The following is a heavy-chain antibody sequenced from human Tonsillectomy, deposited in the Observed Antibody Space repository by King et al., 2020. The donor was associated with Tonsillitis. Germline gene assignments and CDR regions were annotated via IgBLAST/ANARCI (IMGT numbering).Heavy chain of an antibody. V-gene: IGHV3-23*04. D-gene: IGHD3-22*01. CDR3: AKPLFSSGDALDI. J-gene: IGHJ3*02. CDR2: ISGSGGST. CDR1: GFTFSSYA. Sequence: VQLVESGGGLVQPGGSLRLSCAASGFTFSSYAMSWVRQAPGKGLEWVSDISGSGGSTYYADSVKGRFTISRDNSKNTLFLQMNSLRAEDTAVYYCAKPLFSSGDALDIWGQGTMVTVSS.